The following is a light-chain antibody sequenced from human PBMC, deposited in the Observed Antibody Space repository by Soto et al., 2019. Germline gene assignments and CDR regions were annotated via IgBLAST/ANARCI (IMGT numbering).Light chain of an antibody. Sequence: SYELTQPPSVSVSPGQTASVTCSGDKLGDKYACWYQQKPGQSPVLVIYQDNKRPSGIPERFSGSNSGNTATLTISGTQAMDVADYYCQAWDSSHVVFGGGTKLTVL. CDR2: QDN. CDR3: QAWDSSHVV. V-gene: IGLV3-1*01. J-gene: IGLJ2*01. CDR1: KLGDKY.